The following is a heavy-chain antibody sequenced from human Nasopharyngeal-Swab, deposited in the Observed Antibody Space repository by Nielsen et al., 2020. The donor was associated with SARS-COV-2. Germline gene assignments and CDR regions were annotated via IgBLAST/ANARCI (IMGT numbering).Heavy chain of an antibody. CDR3: ARPTTLGYYYGMDV. D-gene: IGHD1-14*01. J-gene: IGHJ6*02. Sequence: WMRQSPGKGLEWIGEINHSGSTNYNPSLKSRVTISVDTSKNQFSLKLSSVTAADTAVYYCARPTTLGYYYGMDVWGQGTTVTVSS. V-gene: IGHV4-34*01. CDR2: INHSGST.